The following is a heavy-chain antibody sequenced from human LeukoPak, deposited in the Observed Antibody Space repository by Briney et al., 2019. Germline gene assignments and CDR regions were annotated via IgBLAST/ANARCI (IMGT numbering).Heavy chain of an antibody. CDR1: GYXFSNYW. V-gene: IGHV5-51*01. CDR2: IYPGNSDT. J-gene: IGHJ6*02. Sequence: GESLKISRSASGYXFSNYWIAWVRQTPGRGLEWMGIIYPGNSDTRYSPSFQGQVTISADKSISTASLQWSSLKASDTAMYYCGRYPPGHYGMDVWGQGTTVTVSS. CDR3: GRYPPGHYGMDV.